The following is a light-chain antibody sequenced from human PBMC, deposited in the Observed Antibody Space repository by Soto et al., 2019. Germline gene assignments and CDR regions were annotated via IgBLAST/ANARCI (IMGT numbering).Light chain of an antibody. CDR3: EAWDDSLSGYV. CDR2: RDN. Sequence: QSVLTQPPSASGTPGQRVTISCSGSSSNIGSNYVYGYQQLPGTAPKVLIYRDNQRPSGVPDRFSGSKSGTSASLAISGLRSEDEADYYCEAWDDSLSGYVFGTGTKVTVL. V-gene: IGLV1-47*01. CDR1: SSNIGSNY. J-gene: IGLJ1*01.